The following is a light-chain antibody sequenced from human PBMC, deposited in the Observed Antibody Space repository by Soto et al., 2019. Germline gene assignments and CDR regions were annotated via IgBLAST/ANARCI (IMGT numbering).Light chain of an antibody. Sequence: EIMLTQSPGTLSLSPGEIATLSCRASQTITSTYLAWYQQKPGQAPRLLIYRASSRGTGIPDRFSGGGSGTDFTLAISILEPEGFAMYYCQECGGSTMTFGQGTRLEIK. CDR3: QECGGSTMT. V-gene: IGKV3-20*01. CDR1: QTITSTY. CDR2: RAS. J-gene: IGKJ5*01.